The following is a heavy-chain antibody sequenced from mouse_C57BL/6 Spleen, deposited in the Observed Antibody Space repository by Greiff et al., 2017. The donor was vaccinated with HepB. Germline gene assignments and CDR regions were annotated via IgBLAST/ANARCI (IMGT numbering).Heavy chain of an antibody. CDR2: IDPETGGT. CDR1: GYTFTDYE. V-gene: IGHV1-15*01. CDR3: TRRNGRAMDY. Sequence: VQLQESGAELVRPGASVTLSCKASGYTFTDYEMHWVKQTPVHGLEWIGAIDPETGGTAYNQKFKGKAILTADKSSSTAYMELRSLTSEDSAVYYCTRRNGRAMDYWGQGTSVTVSS. J-gene: IGHJ4*01.